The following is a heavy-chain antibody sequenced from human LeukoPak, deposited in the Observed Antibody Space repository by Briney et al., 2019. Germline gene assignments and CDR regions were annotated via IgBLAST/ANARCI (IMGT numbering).Heavy chain of an antibody. CDR2: ISGSGGST. D-gene: IGHD2-15*01. CDR1: GFTFSSYA. J-gene: IGHJ4*02. CDR3: AKQLGYCSDGSCYFPY. V-gene: IGHV3-23*01. Sequence: GGSLRLSCAASGFTFSSYAMSWVRQAPGKGLEWVSAISGSGGSTYYADSVQGRFTISRNNSKSTLCLQMNSLRAEDTAVYYCAKQLGYCSDGSCYFPYWGQGTLVTVSS.